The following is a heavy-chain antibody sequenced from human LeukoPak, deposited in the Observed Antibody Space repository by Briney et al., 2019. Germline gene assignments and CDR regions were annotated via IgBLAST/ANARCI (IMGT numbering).Heavy chain of an antibody. Sequence: GGSLRLSCAASAFTVSNYGMNWVRQAPGEGLEWVSYISRSGTTIYYADSVKGRFTISRDNAKNSLHLQMNSLRDEDTAVYYCARVTGTWWADYWGQGTLVTVSS. CDR2: ISRSGTTI. D-gene: IGHD2-8*02. V-gene: IGHV3-48*02. J-gene: IGHJ4*02. CDR3: ARVTGTWWADY. CDR1: AFTVSNYG.